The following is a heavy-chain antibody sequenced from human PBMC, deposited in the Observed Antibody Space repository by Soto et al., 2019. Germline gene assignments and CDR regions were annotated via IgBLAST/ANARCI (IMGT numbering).Heavy chain of an antibody. CDR1: GDSITSNH. CDR3: ARVSMSTVSWGFDP. V-gene: IGHV4-59*01. J-gene: IGHJ5*02. D-gene: IGHD4-4*01. Sequence: PSETLSLTCAVSGDSITSNHWNWIRQPPGRGLEWIGYIYNSGTTKYNPSLTSRVIISVDTSKNQLSLKLSSVAAADTAVYYCARVSMSTVSWGFDPWGQGTLVTVSS. CDR2: IYNSGTT.